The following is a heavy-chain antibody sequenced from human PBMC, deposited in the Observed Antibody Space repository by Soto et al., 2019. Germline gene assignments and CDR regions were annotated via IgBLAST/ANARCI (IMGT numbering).Heavy chain of an antibody. D-gene: IGHD5-12*01. J-gene: IGHJ6*03. Sequence: ASVKVSCKASGGTFSSYTISWVRQAPGQGLEWMGRIIPILGIANYAQKFQGRVTITADKSTSTAYMELSSLRSEDTAVYYCAREGRWSGLRQNYYYYYMDVWGKGTTVTVSS. V-gene: IGHV1-69*04. CDR3: AREGRWSGLRQNYYYYYMDV. CDR1: GGTFSSYT. CDR2: IIPILGIA.